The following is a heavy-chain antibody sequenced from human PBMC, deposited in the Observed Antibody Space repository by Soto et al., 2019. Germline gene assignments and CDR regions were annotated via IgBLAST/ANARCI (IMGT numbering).Heavy chain of an antibody. CDR3: ARDRYRYSSGWPSTDY. D-gene: IGHD6-19*01. CDR2: ISAYNGNT. J-gene: IGHJ4*02. CDR1: GYTFTSYG. Sequence: QVQLVQSGAEVKKPGASVKVSCKASGYTFTSYGISWVRQAPGQGLEWMGWISAYNGNTNYAQKPQGRVTMTTDTSTSTAYMELRSLRSDDTAVYYCARDRYRYSSGWPSTDYWGQGTLVTVSS. V-gene: IGHV1-18*01.